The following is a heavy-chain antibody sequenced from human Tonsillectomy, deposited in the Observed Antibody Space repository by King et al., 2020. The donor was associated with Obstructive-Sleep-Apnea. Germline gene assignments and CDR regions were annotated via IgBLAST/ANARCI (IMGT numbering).Heavy chain of an antibody. CDR3: ASTDYYGSGSYYNVYFDY. V-gene: IGHV4-39*01. Sequence: PLQESGPGLVKPSETLSLTCTVSGGSISSSSYYWGWIRQPPGKGLEWIGSIYYSGSTYYNPSLKSRVTISVDTSKNQFSLKLSSVTAADTAVYYCASTDYYGSGSYYNVYFDYWGQGTLVTVSS. CDR2: IYYSGST. CDR1: GGSISSSSYY. D-gene: IGHD3-10*01. J-gene: IGHJ4*02.